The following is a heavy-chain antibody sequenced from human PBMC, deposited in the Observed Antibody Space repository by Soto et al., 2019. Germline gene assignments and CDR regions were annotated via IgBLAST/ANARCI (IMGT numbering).Heavy chain of an antibody. Sequence: ETLCLTCAVSGYSISSSNWWGWIRQPPGKGLEWIGYIYYSGSTYYNPSLKSRVTMSVDTSKNQFSLKLSSVTAVDTAVYYCARTQLPAEGAFDIWGQGTMVTVSS. CDR2: IYYSGST. D-gene: IGHD1-7*01. J-gene: IGHJ3*02. CDR1: GYSISSSNW. V-gene: IGHV4-28*01. CDR3: ARTQLPAEGAFDI.